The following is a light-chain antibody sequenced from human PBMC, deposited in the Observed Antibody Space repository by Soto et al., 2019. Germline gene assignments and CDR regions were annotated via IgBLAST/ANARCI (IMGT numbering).Light chain of an antibody. V-gene: IGKV3-15*01. CDR3: QQRSNWPPIT. CDR2: GAS. CDR1: QSVSSN. Sequence: EIVLTQSPAGLSVSPGERAALSCRASQSVSSNLAWYQQKPGQAPRLLIYGASTRATGIPARFSGSGSGTEFTLTISSLQSEDFAVYYCQQRSNWPPITFGQGTRLEIK. J-gene: IGKJ5*01.